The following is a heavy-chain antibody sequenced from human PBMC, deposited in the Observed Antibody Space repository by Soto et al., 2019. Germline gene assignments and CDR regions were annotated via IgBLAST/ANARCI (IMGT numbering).Heavy chain of an antibody. J-gene: IGHJ4*02. Sequence: GSGPTLVNPTQTLTLTCTFSGFSLSTNGVGVGWIRQPPGKALECLALIYWDDDKRYNPSLKNRVTIAKDTSKNQVVLTMTNLDPVDTATYYCAHRRGPYNNWNHGDFAYWGQGALVTVPS. CDR2: IYWDDDK. CDR3: AHRRGPYNNWNHGDFAY. D-gene: IGHD1-1*01. CDR1: GFSLSTNGVG. V-gene: IGHV2-5*02.